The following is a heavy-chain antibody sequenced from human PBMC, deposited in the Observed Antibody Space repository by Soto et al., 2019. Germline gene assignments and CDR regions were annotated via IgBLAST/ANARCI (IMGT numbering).Heavy chain of an antibody. J-gene: IGHJ5*02. V-gene: IGHV3-9*01. CDR2: ISWNSGSI. D-gene: IGHD2-2*01. CDR1: GFTFDDYA. Sequence: GGSLRLSCAASGFTFDDYAMHWVRQAPGKGLEWVSGISWNSGSIGYADSVKGRFTISRDNAKNSLYLQMNSLRAEDTALYYCAKDGCSSTSCHRQGFDPWGQGTLVTVSS. CDR3: AKDGCSSTSCHRQGFDP.